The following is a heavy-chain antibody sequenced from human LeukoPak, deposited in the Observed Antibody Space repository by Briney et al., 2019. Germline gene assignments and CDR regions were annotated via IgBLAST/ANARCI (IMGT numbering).Heavy chain of an antibody. V-gene: IGHV1-69*13. Sequence: SVKVSCKASGGTFSSYAISWVRQAPGQGLEWMGGIIPIFGTANYAQKFQGRVTITADESTSTAYMELSSLRSEDTAVYYCAREGSSGYDYYYYGMDVWGQGTTVTVSS. CDR1: GGTFSSYA. J-gene: IGHJ6*02. CDR2: IIPIFGTA. D-gene: IGHD5-12*01. CDR3: AREGSSGYDYYYYGMDV.